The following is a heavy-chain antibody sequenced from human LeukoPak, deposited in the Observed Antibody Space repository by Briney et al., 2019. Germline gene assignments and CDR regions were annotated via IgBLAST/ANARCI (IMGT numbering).Heavy chain of an antibody. CDR2: INHSGST. J-gene: IGHJ4*02. CDR1: GGSFSGYY. CDR3: ARRGLDSSTNYFDY. V-gene: IGHV4-34*01. Sequence: SETLSLTRAVYGGSFSGYYWSWIRQPPGKGLEWIGEINHSGSTNYNPSLKSRVTISVDTSKNQFSLKLSSVTAADTAVYYCARRGLDSSTNYFDYWGQGTLVTVSS. D-gene: IGHD2-2*01.